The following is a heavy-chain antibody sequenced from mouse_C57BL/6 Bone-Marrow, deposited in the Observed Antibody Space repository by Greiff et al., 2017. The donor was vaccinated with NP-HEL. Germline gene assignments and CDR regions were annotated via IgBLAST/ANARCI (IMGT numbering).Heavy chain of an antibody. D-gene: IGHD3-1*01. Sequence: VQLKESGAELVRPGASVKLSCTASGFNIKDDYMHWVKQRPEQGLEWIGWIDPENGDTEYASKFQGKATFTADTSSNTAYMQLSSLTTEDSAIYYCARSGVWFAYWGQGTLVTVSA. CDR3: ARSGVWFAY. V-gene: IGHV14-4*01. J-gene: IGHJ3*01. CDR1: GFNIKDDY. CDR2: IDPENGDT.